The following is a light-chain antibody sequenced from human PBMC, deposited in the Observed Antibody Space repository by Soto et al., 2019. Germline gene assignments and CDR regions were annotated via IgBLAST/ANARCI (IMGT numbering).Light chain of an antibody. V-gene: IGKV1-5*01. CDR2: DAS. Sequence: DIQMTQSPSTLSASVGDRVTITCRASQSISTWLAWYQQKPGKAPKLLIYDASTLESGVPLRFSGSGSGAEFTLTISSLQPDDFATYYCQHYNSYSGMFGQGTKVDIK. CDR3: QHYNSYSGM. J-gene: IGKJ1*01. CDR1: QSISTW.